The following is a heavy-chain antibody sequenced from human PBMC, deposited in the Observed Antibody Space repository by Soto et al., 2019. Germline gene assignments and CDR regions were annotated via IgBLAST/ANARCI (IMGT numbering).Heavy chain of an antibody. Sequence: GESLKISCKGSGYSFTSYWIGWVRQMPGKGLEWMGIIYPGDAETRYSPSFKGQVTISADKSISTAYLQWSSLKASDTAMYYCARCLSSYDAFDIWGQGTMVTVSS. CDR1: GYSFTSYW. CDR3: ARCLSSYDAFDI. CDR2: IYPGDAET. J-gene: IGHJ3*02. D-gene: IGHD6-13*01. V-gene: IGHV5-51*01.